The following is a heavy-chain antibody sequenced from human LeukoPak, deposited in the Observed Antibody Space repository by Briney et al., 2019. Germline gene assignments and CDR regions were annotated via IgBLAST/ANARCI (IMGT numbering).Heavy chain of an antibody. D-gene: IGHD3-10*01. CDR2: INAYNGNT. Sequence: ASVKVSCKASGYTFTTYGISWVRQAPGQGLEWMGWINAYNGNTNYAQKFQGRVTMTTDTSTYTVYMELRSLRSDDTAVYYCARDLFPLLWFGELSPNVPTFDYWGQGTLVTVSS. CDR1: GYTFTTYG. CDR3: ARDLFPLLWFGELSPNVPTFDY. V-gene: IGHV1-18*01. J-gene: IGHJ4*02.